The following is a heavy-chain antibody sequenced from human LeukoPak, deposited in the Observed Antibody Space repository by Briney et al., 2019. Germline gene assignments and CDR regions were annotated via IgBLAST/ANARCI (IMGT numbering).Heavy chain of an antibody. CDR1: GYTFTSYG. CDR2: ISAYNGNT. J-gene: IGHJ5*02. CDR3: ARDLARYDSRGYYWFDP. D-gene: IGHD3-22*01. Sequence: ASVKVSCKASGYTFTSYGISWVRQAPGQGLEWMGWISAYNGNTNYAQKLQGRVTMTTDTSTSTAYMELRSLRSDDTAVYYCARDLARYDSRGYYWFDPWGQGTLVTVSS. V-gene: IGHV1-18*01.